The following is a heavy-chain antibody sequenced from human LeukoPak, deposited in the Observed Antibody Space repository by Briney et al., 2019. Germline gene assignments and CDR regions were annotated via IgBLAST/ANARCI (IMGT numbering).Heavy chain of an antibody. D-gene: IGHD6-6*01. J-gene: IGHJ4*02. V-gene: IGHV3-20*04. CDR2: INWNGGST. CDR3: AKDAISSLAVRRFDL. CDR1: GFTFDDYG. Sequence: GGSLRLSCAASGFTFDDYGMSWGRQAPGKGLEGGSGINWNGGSTDYADSVKGRFTFSRDNAKNSLYLQMTSLRAEDSALYSCAKDAISSLAVRRFDLWGQGTLVTVSS.